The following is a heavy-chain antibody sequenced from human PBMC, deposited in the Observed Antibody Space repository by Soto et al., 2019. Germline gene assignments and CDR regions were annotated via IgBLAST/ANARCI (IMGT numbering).Heavy chain of an antibody. Sequence: GGSLRLSCAASGFTFGAYAMSWVRQAPGKGLEWVSGISGVGGTTYYADSAKGRFTIARDNSKNTLYLQMTSLRAEDTAVYYCAKDRKSARAYYFDYWGQGAPVTVSS. D-gene: IGHD2-21*01. CDR3: AKDRKSARAYYFDY. CDR2: ISGVGGTT. J-gene: IGHJ4*02. V-gene: IGHV3-23*01. CDR1: GFTFGAYA.